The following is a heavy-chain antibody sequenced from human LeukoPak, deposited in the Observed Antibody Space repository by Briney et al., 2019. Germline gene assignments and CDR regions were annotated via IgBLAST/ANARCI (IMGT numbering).Heavy chain of an antibody. CDR3: ARAPYSGRGFDP. V-gene: IGHV1-2*06. D-gene: IGHD1-26*01. Sequence: ASVKVSCRTSGYTFTGCYMHWVRHAPGQGLEWMGRINPNGGGTNYAQKFQGRYTMTRDTSISTAYMELSRLRSDDTAVYYCARAPYSGRGFDPWGQGTLVTVSP. CDR2: INPNGGGT. CDR1: GYTFTGCY. J-gene: IGHJ5*02.